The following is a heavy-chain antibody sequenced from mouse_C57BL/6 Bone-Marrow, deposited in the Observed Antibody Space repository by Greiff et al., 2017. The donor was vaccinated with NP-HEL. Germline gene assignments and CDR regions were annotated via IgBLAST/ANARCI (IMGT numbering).Heavy chain of an antibody. J-gene: IGHJ2*01. CDR3: ARHYYSNYFDY. CDR1: GFTFSSYG. V-gene: IGHV5-6*01. D-gene: IGHD2-5*01. Sequence: EVQGVESGGDLVKPGGSLKLSCAASGFTFSSYGMSWVRQTPDKRLEWVAAISSGGSYTYYPDSVQGRFTISRDNAKNTLQSQMSSQKTKDTAMYYCARHYYSNYFDYWGQGTTLTVSS. CDR2: ISSGGSYT.